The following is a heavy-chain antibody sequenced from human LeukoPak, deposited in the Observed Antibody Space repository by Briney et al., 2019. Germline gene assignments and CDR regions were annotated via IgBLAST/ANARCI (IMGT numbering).Heavy chain of an antibody. V-gene: IGHV3-23*01. CDR2: ISGSGGST. D-gene: IGHD6-13*01. Sequence: PGGSLRLSCAASGFTFSSYAMSWVRQAPGKGLEWVSAISGSGGSTYYADSVKGRFTISRDNSKNRLFLQMNSLSAEDTAVYYCAKDRRIAAPYYFDNWGQGTLVTVSS. CDR3: AKDRRIAAPYYFDN. CDR1: GFTFSSYA. J-gene: IGHJ4*02.